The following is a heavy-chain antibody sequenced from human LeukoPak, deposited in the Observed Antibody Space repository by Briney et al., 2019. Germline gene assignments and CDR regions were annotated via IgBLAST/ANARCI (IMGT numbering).Heavy chain of an antibody. CDR2: ISAYNGNT. J-gene: IGHJ4*02. D-gene: IGHD5-18*01. CDR1: GYTFTSYG. Sequence: GASVKVSCKASGYTFTSYGISWVRQAPGQGLEWMGWISAYNGNTNYAQKFQGRVSMTRDTSITTAYMELSRLRSDDTAVYYCARDASAYSYGHFDYWGQGTLVTVSS. CDR3: ARDASAYSYGHFDY. V-gene: IGHV1-18*01.